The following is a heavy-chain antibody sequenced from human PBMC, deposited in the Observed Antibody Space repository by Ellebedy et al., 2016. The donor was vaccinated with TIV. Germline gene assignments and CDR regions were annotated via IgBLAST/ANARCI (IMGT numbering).Heavy chain of an antibody. J-gene: IGHJ4*02. V-gene: IGHV1-18*01. CDR2: ISAYNGNT. CDR1: GYTFTSYG. CDR3: ARDLGEEILWFGEPALDY. D-gene: IGHD3-10*01. Sequence: ASVKVSCKASGYTFTSYGISWVRQAPGQGLEWMGWISAYNGNTNYAQKLQGRVTMTTDTSTSTAYMELRSLRSDDTAVYYCARDLGEEILWFGEPALDYWGQGTLVTVSS.